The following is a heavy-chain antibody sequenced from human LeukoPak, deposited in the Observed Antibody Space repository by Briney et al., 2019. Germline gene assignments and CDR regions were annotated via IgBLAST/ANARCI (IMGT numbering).Heavy chain of an antibody. D-gene: IGHD3-10*01. J-gene: IGHJ4*02. V-gene: IGHV3-7*01. CDR2: IKQGGSEK. CDR3: ARDYDYYYGSGSYYYYFDY. Sequence: HAGGSLRLSCAASGFTFSSYWMSWVRQAPGKGLEWVANIKQGGSEKYYVDSVKGRFTISRDNAKNSLYLEMNSLRAEDTAVYYCARDYDYYYGSGSYYYYFDYWGQGTLVTVSS. CDR1: GFTFSSYW.